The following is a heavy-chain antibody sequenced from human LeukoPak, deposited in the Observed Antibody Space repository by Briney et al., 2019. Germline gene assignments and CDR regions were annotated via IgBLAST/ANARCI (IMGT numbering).Heavy chain of an antibody. CDR2: IKQDGSEK. J-gene: IGHJ4*02. CDR3: AREGGGLRYFDWLLSYYFDY. D-gene: IGHD3-9*01. V-gene: IGHV3-7*01. Sequence: GGSLRLSCAASGFTFSSYWMSWVRQAPGKGLEWVANIKQDGSEKYYVDSVKGRFTISRDNAKNSLYLQMNSLRAEDTAVYYCAREGGGLRYFDWLLSYYFDYWGQGTLVTVSS. CDR1: GFTFSSYW.